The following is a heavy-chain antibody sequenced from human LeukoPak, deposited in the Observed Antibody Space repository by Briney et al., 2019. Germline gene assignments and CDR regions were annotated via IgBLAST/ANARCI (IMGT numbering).Heavy chain of an antibody. D-gene: IGHD3-10*01. J-gene: IGHJ4*02. CDR2: IYYGGGT. Sequence: SESLSLTCTVSGGSISSYYWSWIRQPSGNGLEWIGYIYYGGGTNYNPSLKSRVTISVDTSKNQFSLKLSSVTAADTAVYYCASMVRGVIGYYFDYWGQGTLVTVSS. CDR1: GGSISSYY. V-gene: IGHV4-59*01. CDR3: ASMVRGVIGYYFDY.